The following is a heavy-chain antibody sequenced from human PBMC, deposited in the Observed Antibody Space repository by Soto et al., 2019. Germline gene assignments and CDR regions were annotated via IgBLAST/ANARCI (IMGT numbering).Heavy chain of an antibody. V-gene: IGHV3-23*01. CDR3: ANRPRYYNMDV. J-gene: IGHJ6*02. CDR1: GLMFNTYA. CDR2: ITSTGGGT. Sequence: EAQLLESGGGLVQPGGSLRLSCAASGLMFNTYAMTWVRQAPGKGLEWVATITSTGGGTYYADSVKGRFTISRDNSNNRLYLQMYSLRAEDTADYFCANRPRYYNMDVWGQGTTFTVSS.